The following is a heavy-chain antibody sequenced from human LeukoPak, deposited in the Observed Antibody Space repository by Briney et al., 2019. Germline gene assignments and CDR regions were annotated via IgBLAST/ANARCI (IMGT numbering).Heavy chain of an antibody. CDR2: IIPIFGTA. V-gene: IGHV1-69*13. CDR3: AREDIRGYSYGAHWGDY. J-gene: IGHJ4*02. D-gene: IGHD5-18*01. Sequence: SVKVSCKASGGTFSSYAISWVRQAPGQGLEWMGGIIPIFGTANYAQKLQGRVTITADESTSTAYMELSSLRSEDTAVYYCAREDIRGYSYGAHWGDYWGQGTLVTVPS. CDR1: GGTFSSYA.